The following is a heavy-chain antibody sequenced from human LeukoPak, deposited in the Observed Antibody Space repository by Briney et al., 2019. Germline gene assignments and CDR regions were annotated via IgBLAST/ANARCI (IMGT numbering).Heavy chain of an antibody. CDR1: GFTFSSYA. CDR2: ITGGGDTT. Sequence: GQSLRLSCIASGFTFSSYAMSWVRQAPGKGLEWVSGITGGGDTTHHADSVKGRFTIFRDNSKNTLFLKMNSLRAEDTAVYYCARDRHYYYDSSGYCPWGQGTLVTVSS. J-gene: IGHJ5*02. CDR3: ARDRHYYYDSSGYCP. V-gene: IGHV3-23*01. D-gene: IGHD3-22*01.